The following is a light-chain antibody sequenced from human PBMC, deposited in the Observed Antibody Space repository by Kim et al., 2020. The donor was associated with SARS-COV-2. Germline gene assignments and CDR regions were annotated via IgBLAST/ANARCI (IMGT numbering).Light chain of an antibody. CDR3: PPYYSPSS. J-gene: IGKJ1*01. CDR1: QGISSY. Sequence: AIRITQSPSSLSASTGDRVNITCRASQGISSYLAWYQQKPGKAPKLLIYAASTLQSGVPSRFSGSGSGTDFTLTISRLQSEDFATFHCPPYYSPSSFGQGTQVDIQ. CDR2: AAS. V-gene: IGKV1-8*01.